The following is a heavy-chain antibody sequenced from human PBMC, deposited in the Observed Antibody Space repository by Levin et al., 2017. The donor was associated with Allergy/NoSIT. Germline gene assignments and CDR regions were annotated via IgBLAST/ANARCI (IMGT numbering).Heavy chain of an antibody. J-gene: IGHJ4*02. Sequence: ESLKISCVVSGDSISNSIWWTWVRQTPGKGLEWIGEIYHGGHTNYNPSLRSRVTMSVDKSKNQFSLMLSSVTAADTAVYYCVSVPLRYNWRGGDYWGQGTPVTISS. CDR1: GDSISNSIW. CDR2: IYHGGHT. V-gene: IGHV4/OR15-8*02. D-gene: IGHD1-1*01. CDR3: VSVPLRYNWRGGDY.